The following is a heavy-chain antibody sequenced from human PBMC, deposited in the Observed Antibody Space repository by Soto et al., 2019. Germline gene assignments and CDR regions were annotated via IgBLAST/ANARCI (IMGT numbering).Heavy chain of an antibody. CDR3: AKIRSSSSSYYFYSGMDV. CDR2: IAYDGINR. D-gene: IGHD6-6*01. Sequence: QVQLVESGGGVVQAGRSLRLSCAASGFIFSSYGMHWVRQAPGKGLEWVALIAYDGINRYYADSVKGRFTMSRDNSKNTVYLQMESLRGEDTAVYYCAKIRSSSSSYYFYSGMDVWGQGTTVTVSS. J-gene: IGHJ6*02. CDR1: GFIFSSYG. V-gene: IGHV3-30*18.